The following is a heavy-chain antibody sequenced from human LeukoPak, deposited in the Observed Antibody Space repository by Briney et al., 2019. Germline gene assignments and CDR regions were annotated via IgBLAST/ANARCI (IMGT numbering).Heavy chain of an antibody. CDR3: AGKNWFDP. J-gene: IGHJ5*02. V-gene: IGHV3-30*02. Sequence: PGGSLRLSCAASGFTFSTYWMNWFRQTPGKGLEWVAFIRYDGSNKYYADSVKGRFTISRDNSKNTLYLQMNSLRAEDTAVYYCAGKNWFDPWGQGTLVTVSS. CDR2: IRYDGSNK. CDR1: GFTFSTYW.